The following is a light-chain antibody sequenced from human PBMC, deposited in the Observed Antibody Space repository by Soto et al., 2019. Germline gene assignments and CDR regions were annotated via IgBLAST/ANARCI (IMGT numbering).Light chain of an antibody. V-gene: IGKV1-27*01. J-gene: IGKJ1*01. CDR1: QGISNY. CDR3: QTPGA. Sequence: DIQMTQSPSSLSASVGDRVTITCRASQGISNYLAWYQQKPGKVPKLLIYAASTLQSGVPSRFSGSGSGTDFTLNISGLPPEDGENYYCQTPGAFGQGTKLEIK. CDR2: AAS.